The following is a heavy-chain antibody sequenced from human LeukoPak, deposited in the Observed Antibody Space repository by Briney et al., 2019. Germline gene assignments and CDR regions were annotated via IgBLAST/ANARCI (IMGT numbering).Heavy chain of an antibody. CDR1: GGSISSSSYY. CDR2: IYYSGST. CDR3: ARFPGSAEYRHYYYMDV. D-gene: IGHD2-15*01. J-gene: IGHJ6*03. Sequence: SETLSLTCTVSGGSISSSSYYWGWIRQPPGKGLEWIGSIYYSGSTYYNPSLKSRVTVSVDTSKNQFSLKLSSVTAADTAVYYCARFPGSAEYRHYYYMDVWGKGTTVTVSS. V-gene: IGHV4-39*07.